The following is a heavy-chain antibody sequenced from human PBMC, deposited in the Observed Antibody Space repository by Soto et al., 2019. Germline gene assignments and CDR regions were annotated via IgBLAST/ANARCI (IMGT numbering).Heavy chain of an antibody. CDR3: AVSIMVYARPS. CDR1: GFTFSNYS. CDR2: ISSSSSYI. J-gene: IGHJ4*02. D-gene: IGHD2-8*01. Sequence: EVQLVESGGGLVKPGGSLSLSCAASGFTFSNYSLNWLRQAPGKRLEWISSISSSSSYIYYADSVKGRFTISRDNAKNSLSLQMNSMRAEDTAVYYCAVSIMVYARPSWGQGTLFTVST. V-gene: IGHV3-21*01.